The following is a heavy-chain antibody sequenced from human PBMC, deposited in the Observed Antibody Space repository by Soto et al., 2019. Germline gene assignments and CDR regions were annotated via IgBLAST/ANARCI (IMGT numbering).Heavy chain of an antibody. CDR3: AKARPSGGYSYLEAFDV. V-gene: IGHV3-23*01. CDR2: VSSTGTSP. CDR1: GFTFSSYA. J-gene: IGHJ3*01. Sequence: RGSLILSCSASGFTFSSYAMSWVGQSPGKGLEWVSGVSSTGTSPYYAGSVQGRFTISRDNSKNMFYLQMKSLRAEDTAIYYCAKARPSGGYSYLEAFDVWGQGTMVTVSS. D-gene: IGHD3-22*01.